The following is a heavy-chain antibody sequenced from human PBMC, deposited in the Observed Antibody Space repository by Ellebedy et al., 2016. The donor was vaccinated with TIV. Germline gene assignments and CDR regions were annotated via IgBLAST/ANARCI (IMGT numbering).Heavy chain of an antibody. CDR2: INAGNGRT. J-gene: IGHJ6*02. D-gene: IGHD3-10*01. V-gene: IGHV1-3*01. CDR1: GYTFNIYG. CDR3: ARGFGMVRGATGMDV. Sequence: ASVKVSXXASGYTFNIYGIHWVRQAPGQRLEWMGWINAGNGRTYYSQKFQARVTFTRDTSATTVYLELSSLRSEDTAVYYCARGFGMVRGATGMDVWGQGTTVTVSS.